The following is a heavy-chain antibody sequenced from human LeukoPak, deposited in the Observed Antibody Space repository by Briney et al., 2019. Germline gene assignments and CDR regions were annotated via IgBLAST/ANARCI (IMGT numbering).Heavy chain of an antibody. Sequence: GGSVSLSCAASGFIHSSYWVRWVRQAPGKGRVGLANKKQGGSEQYYVDSVKVRFTIPRDNAKISLYLQMTSLRAEDTAVYYCARDLHYDSSGYSAGWKIQPYFDYWGQGTLVTVSS. D-gene: IGHD3-22*01. CDR3: ARDLHYDSSGYSAGWKIQPYFDY. CDR1: GFIHSSYW. CDR2: KKQGGSEQ. J-gene: IGHJ4*02. V-gene: IGHV3-7*01.